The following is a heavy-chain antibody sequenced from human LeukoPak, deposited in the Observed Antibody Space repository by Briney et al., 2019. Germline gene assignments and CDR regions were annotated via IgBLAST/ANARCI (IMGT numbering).Heavy chain of an antibody. CDR2: ISAYNGNT. J-gene: IGHJ4*02. CDR1: GYTFTSYG. Sequence: GASVKVSCKASGYTFTSYGISWVRQAPGQGLEWMGWISAYNGNTNYAQKLQGRVTMTTDTSTSTAYMELRSLRPDDTAVYYCARYGALLYYYDSSAYPPPDYWGQGTLVTVSS. V-gene: IGHV1-18*01. D-gene: IGHD3-22*01. CDR3: ARYGALLYYYDSSAYPPPDY.